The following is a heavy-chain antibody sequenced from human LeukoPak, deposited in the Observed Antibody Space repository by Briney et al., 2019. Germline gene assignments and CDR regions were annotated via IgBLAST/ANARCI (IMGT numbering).Heavy chain of an antibody. J-gene: IGHJ4*02. CDR2: IDQNESEK. CDR3: ARPSVLGPDTDY. CDR1: GFTFSNYW. V-gene: IGHV3-7*01. Sequence: GGSLRLSCAASGFTFSNYWMSWVRQTPGKGLEWVASIDQNESEKDYVDSVKGRCTISRDNAKNSVYLQMNSLRADDTAVYYCARPSVLGPDTDYWGQGALVTVSS. D-gene: IGHD4/OR15-4a*01.